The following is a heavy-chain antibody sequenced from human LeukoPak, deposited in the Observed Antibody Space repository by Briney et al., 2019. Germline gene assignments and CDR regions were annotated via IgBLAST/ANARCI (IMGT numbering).Heavy chain of an antibody. Sequence: SVKVSCKASGGTFSSYAISWVRQAPGQGLEWMGGIIPIFGTANYAQKFQGRVTITADKSTSTAYMELSSLRSEDTAVYYCARVSDFWSGYTSYFDYWGQGTLVTVSS. D-gene: IGHD3-3*01. J-gene: IGHJ4*02. CDR3: ARVSDFWSGYTSYFDY. CDR1: GGTFSSYA. V-gene: IGHV1-69*06. CDR2: IIPIFGTA.